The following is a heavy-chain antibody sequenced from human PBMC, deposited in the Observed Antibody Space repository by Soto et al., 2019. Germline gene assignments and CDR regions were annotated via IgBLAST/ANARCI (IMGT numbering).Heavy chain of an antibody. V-gene: IGHV3-48*02. Sequence: EVQLVESGGGLVQPGGSLRLSCAASGFTFSSYSMNWVRQAPGKGLEWVSYISSSSTTIYYADSVKGRFTISRDNAKNSLYPQMNSLRDEDTAVYYCAREIVVVVAATSTEYYYGMDVWGQGTTVTVSS. CDR3: AREIVVVVAATSTEYYYGMDV. J-gene: IGHJ6*02. CDR2: ISSSSTTI. D-gene: IGHD2-15*01. CDR1: GFTFSSYS.